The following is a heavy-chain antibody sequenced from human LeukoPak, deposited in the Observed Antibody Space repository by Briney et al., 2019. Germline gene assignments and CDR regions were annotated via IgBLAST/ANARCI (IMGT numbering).Heavy chain of an antibody. CDR3: ARNLAGTLDY. J-gene: IGHJ4*02. CDR1: GFTFYSYS. V-gene: IGHV3-48*01. CDR2: ISSTSGSI. D-gene: IGHD6-19*01. Sequence: GGSLRLSCAASGFTFYSYSMNWVRQAPGKGLEWVSYISSTSGSIYYAESVKGRFTISRDNAQNSLYLQMNSLRAEDTAVYYCARNLAGTLDYWGQGTLVTVSS.